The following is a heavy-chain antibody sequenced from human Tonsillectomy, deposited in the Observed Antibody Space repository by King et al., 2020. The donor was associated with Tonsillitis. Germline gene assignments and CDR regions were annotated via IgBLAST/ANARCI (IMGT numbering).Heavy chain of an antibody. J-gene: IGHJ4*02. CDR3: ARAGDGFFDY. V-gene: IGHV3-33*05. CDR2: ISYDGSNK. D-gene: IGHD7-27*01. Sequence: VQLVESGVGVVQPGRSLRLSCAASGFTFSSYGMHWVRQAPGKGLEWVAVISYDGSNKYYGDSVKGRFTISRDNSKNTLYLQMNSLRVEDTAVYYCARAGDGFFDYWGQGTRVTVSS. CDR1: GFTFSSYG.